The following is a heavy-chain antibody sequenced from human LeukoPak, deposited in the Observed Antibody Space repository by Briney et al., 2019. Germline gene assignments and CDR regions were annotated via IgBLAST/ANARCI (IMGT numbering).Heavy chain of an antibody. CDR1: GGSISSGGYY. Sequence: PSETLSLTCTVSGGSISSGGYYWSWIRQPPGKGLEWIGYIYHSGSTYYNPSLKSRVTISVDRSKNQFSLKLSSVTAADTAVYYCATSRDEGWFDPWGQGTLVTVSS. CDR3: ATSRDEGWFDP. D-gene: IGHD5-24*01. V-gene: IGHV4-30-2*01. J-gene: IGHJ5*02. CDR2: IYHSGST.